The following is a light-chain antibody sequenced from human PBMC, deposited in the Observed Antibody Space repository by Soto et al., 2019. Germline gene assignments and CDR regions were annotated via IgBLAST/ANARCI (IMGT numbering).Light chain of an antibody. Sequence: QSVLTQSPSASASLGASVKLTCTLNSGHSSFAIAWHQQQPEKGPRYLMKVNSDGSHNKGDGIPDRFSGSSSGAERYLTISSLQSEDEADYYCQTWGTGMWVFGGGTQLTVL. V-gene: IGLV4-69*01. J-gene: IGLJ3*02. CDR3: QTWGTGMWV. CDR1: SGHSSFA. CDR2: VNSDGSH.